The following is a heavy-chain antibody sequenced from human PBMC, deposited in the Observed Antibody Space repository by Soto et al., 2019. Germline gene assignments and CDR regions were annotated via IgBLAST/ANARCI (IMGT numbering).Heavy chain of an antibody. Sequence: AWALTLMDHSMNWVRQTTGMGLERIISISSSSSYIYYADSVKGRYTISRDNAKNSLYLQMNSLRAEDTAVYYCARAHQWEPLGYYYYGMGVWGQGPTVKISS. J-gene: IGHJ6*01. CDR3: ARAHQWEPLGYYYYGMGV. D-gene: IGHD1-26*01. V-gene: IGHV3-21*01. CDR2: ISSSSSYI. CDR1: ALTLMDHS.